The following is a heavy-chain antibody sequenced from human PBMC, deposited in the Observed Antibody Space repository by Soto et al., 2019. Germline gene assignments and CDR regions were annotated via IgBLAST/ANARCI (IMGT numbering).Heavy chain of an antibody. J-gene: IGHJ4*02. V-gene: IGHV1-8*01. CDR2: INPNSGNI. CDR1: GNTFTSYD. Sequence: ASVKVSCKASGNTFTSYDINWVRQATGHGLEWMGWINPNSGNIGYAQKFQGRVTTTRDTAIRTAYMEVSRLRSDDTAVYYCARGRASGSYYLLEYWGQGTLVTVSS. CDR3: ARGRASGSYYLLEY. D-gene: IGHD3-10*01.